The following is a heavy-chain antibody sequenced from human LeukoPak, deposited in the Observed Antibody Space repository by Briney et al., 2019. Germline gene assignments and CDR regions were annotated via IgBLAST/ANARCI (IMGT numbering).Heavy chain of an antibody. V-gene: IGHV3-7*03. Sequence: GGSLRLSCAASGFTFRNYWMGWVRQAPGKGLEWVANTKPDGSAEYYADSVRGRFTTSRDNANNFLYLQMNSLKAEDTAVYYCARRFRTGGNIHHDAYDVWGQGTVVTVSS. D-gene: IGHD1-14*01. CDR3: ARRFRTGGNIHHDAYDV. CDR1: GFTFRNYW. J-gene: IGHJ3*01. CDR2: TKPDGSAE.